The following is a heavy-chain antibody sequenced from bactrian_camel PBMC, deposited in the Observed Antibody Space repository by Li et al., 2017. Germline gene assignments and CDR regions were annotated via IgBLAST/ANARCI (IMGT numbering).Heavy chain of an antibody. D-gene: IGHD3*01. CDR2: IYNRIRTA. CDR1: GYDYFSTNC. Sequence: HVQLVESGGDSVQVGGPLTLSCVVSGYDYFSTNCLGWFRQAPGKPREGVASIYNRIRTAYYDPSVKGRVTISHDNAKRTLYLQMNNLKPEDTAMYYCVADCELRYDYFDFNVGSWGQGTQVTVS. CDR3: VADCELRYDYFDFNVGS. V-gene: IGHV3-2*01. J-gene: IGHJ4*01.